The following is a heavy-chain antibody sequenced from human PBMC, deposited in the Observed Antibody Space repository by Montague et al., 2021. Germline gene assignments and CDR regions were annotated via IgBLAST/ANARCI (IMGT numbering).Heavy chain of an antibody. CDR1: GDSVSSNEAT. D-gene: IGHD5-24*01. CDR3: ARGWQKRFDP. J-gene: IGHJ5*02. V-gene: IGHV6-1*01. Sequence: CAISGDSVSSNEATRNWIRQSPSRGLEWLGRTYYRFKRYNEYAISVKSRITVNPDTSKNQFSLLLNSVTPEDTAVYYCARGWQKRFDPWGQGTLVTVSS. CDR2: TYYRFKRYN.